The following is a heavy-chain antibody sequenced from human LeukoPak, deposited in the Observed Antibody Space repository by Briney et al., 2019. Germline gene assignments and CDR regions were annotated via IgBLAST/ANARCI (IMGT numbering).Heavy chain of an antibody. D-gene: IGHD3-22*01. V-gene: IGHV3-74*01. J-gene: IGHJ3*01. Sequence: GGSLRLSCAASGFTFSSYWMHWVRQAPGKGLVWVSRINSDGSDTNYADSVKGRFTISRDNARNTVYLQMNSLRAEDTAVYYCARGWVPSDITLKWGQGTMVTVSS. CDR2: INSDGSDT. CDR1: GFTFSSYW. CDR3: ARGWVPSDITLK.